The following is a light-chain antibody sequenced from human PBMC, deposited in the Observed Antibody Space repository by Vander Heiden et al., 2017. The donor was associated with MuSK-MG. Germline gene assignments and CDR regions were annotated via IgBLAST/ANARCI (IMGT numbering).Light chain of an antibody. CDR2: GNS. CDR1: SSNIGAGYD. V-gene: IGLV1-40*01. CDR3: QSYDSSLSGNYV. J-gene: IGLJ1*01. Sequence: QSVLTQPPSVSGAPGQRVTIPCTGSSSNIGAGYDVHWYQQLPGPAPKLLIYGNSNRPSGVPDRFSGSKSGTSASLAITGLQAEDEADYYCQSYDSSLSGNYVFGTGTKVTVL.